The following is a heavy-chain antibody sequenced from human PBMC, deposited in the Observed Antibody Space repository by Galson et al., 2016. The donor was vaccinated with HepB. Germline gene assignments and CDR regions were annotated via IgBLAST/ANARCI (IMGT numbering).Heavy chain of an antibody. V-gene: IGHV4-59*08. D-gene: IGHD6-19*01. Sequence: SETLSLTCTVSGGSIITYYWTWIRQSPGKGLEWIGYSYYGGSTNYNPSLKSRVSISIDTSKKQFSLRLTSVTAADTAIYYCASTSGWAREPYFYGLDVWCQGTTATVSS. CDR3: ASTSGWAREPYFYGLDV. J-gene: IGHJ6*02. CDR2: SYYGGST. CDR1: GGSIITYY.